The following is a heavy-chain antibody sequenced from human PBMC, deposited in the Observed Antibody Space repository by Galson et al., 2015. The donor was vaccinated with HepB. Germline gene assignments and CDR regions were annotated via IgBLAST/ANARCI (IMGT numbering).Heavy chain of an antibody. CDR2: INAGNGNT. D-gene: IGHD3-22*01. Sequence: SVKVSCKASGYTFTSYAMHWVRQAPGQRLEWMGWINAGNGNTKYSQKFQGRVTITRDTSASTAYMELSGLRSEDTAVYYCARGVPYDSSGYYYERPDYWGQGTLVTVSS. CDR3: ARGVPYDSSGYYYERPDY. CDR1: GYTFTSYA. J-gene: IGHJ4*02. V-gene: IGHV1-3*01.